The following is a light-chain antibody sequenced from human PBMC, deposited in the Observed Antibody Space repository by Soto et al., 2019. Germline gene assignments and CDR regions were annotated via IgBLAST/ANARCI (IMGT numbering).Light chain of an antibody. CDR1: SSDVGGYNS. CDR3: SSYAGSLTMV. CDR2: DVT. J-gene: IGLJ3*02. Sequence: QSALTQPRSVSGSPRQSVTIYCTGTSSDVGGYNSVSWYQQYPGKAPQLMIYDVTKRPSGVPDRFSGSKSGNTASLTISGLQAEDEADYYCSSYAGSLTMVFGGGTKLTVL. V-gene: IGLV2-11*01.